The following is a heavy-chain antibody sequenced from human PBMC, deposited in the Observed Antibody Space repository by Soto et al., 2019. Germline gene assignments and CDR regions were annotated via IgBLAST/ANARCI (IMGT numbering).Heavy chain of an antibody. J-gene: IGHJ3*02. D-gene: IGHD3-22*01. CDR2: IKPDGSEK. CDR1: GFTFSTYW. V-gene: IGHV3-7*04. Sequence: EVQLVESGGGLVQPGGSLRLSCAASGFTFSTYWMSWVRQAPGKGLEWVANIKPDGSEKWYVDSVKGRSTISRDNAKNSLYLQMNSLRAEDTAVYYCARGDYYDSSGPFSDAFDIWGQGTMVTVSS. CDR3: ARGDYYDSSGPFSDAFDI.